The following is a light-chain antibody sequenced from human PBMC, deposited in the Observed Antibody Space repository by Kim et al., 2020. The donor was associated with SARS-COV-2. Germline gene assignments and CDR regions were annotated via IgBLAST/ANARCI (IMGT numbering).Light chain of an antibody. Sequence: SYGLIQPPSVSVSPGQTASITCSADDLRNKYASWYQQRPGQSPVLVIYQDTKRPSGIPERFSGSTSGNTATLTISGTRALDEADYYCLTWDSDTFVFGPGTKVTVL. V-gene: IGLV3-1*01. J-gene: IGLJ1*01. CDR2: QDT. CDR1: DLRNKY. CDR3: LTWDSDTFV.